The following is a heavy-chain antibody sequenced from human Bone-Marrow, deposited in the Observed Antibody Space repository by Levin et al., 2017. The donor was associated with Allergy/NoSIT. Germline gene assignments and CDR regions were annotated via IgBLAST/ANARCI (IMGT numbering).Heavy chain of an antibody. CDR1: GFAFGFAFNNYA. CDR2: ISGSGGST. CDR3: AKDLGQGLGISCSRCYYYGMDV. Sequence: TGGSLRLSCVASGFAFGFAFNNYAMSWVRQAPGKGLEWVSAISGSGGSTYYADSMKGRFTISRDNSKDTLYLQMNSLRAEDTAVYYCAKDLGQGLGISCSRCYYYGMDVWGQGTTVTVSS. J-gene: IGHJ6*02. D-gene: IGHD2-2*01. V-gene: IGHV3-23*01.